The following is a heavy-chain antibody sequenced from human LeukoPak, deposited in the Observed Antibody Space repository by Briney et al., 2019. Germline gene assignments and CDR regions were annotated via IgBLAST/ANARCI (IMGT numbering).Heavy chain of an antibody. CDR2: IYYSGST. CDR3: ARCKCSSTSCYGGGYYYGMDV. CDR1: GGSISSYY. Sequence: PSETLSLTCTVSGGSISSYYWSWIRQPPGKGLEWIGYIYYSGSTNYNPSLKSRVTISVDTSKNQFSLKLSSVTAADTAVYYCARCKCSSTSCYGGGYYYGMDVWGKGTTVTVSS. D-gene: IGHD2-2*01. V-gene: IGHV4-59*01. J-gene: IGHJ6*04.